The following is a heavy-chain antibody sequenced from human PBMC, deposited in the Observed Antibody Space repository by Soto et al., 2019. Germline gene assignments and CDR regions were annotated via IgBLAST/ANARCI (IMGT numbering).Heavy chain of an antibody. Sequence: EVQLVEAGGGLVQPGGSLRLPCAASGFTFSTYWMTWVRQPPGKGLEWVASINQDGSERYYVDSVRGRFTTSSDNAKNSLSLQMNSLRAEDTAVYYCVCGGNFFVYWGQGTLVTVSP. CDR1: GFTFSTYW. CDR2: INQDGSER. D-gene: IGHD3-16*01. J-gene: IGHJ4*02. CDR3: VCGGNFFVY. V-gene: IGHV3-7*01.